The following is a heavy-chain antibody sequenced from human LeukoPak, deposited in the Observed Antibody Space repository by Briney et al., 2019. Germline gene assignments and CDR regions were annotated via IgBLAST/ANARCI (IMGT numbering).Heavy chain of an antibody. Sequence: GGSLRLSCAASGFTFSSYSMNWVRQAPGKGLEWVSSISSSSSYIYYADSVKGRFTISRDNAKNSLYLQMNTLRDDDTAVYYCVRDFWSGYSDWFDSWGQGTLVTVSS. CDR2: ISSSSSYI. V-gene: IGHV3-21*01. CDR1: GFTFSSYS. CDR3: VRDFWSGYSDWFDS. D-gene: IGHD3-3*01. J-gene: IGHJ5*01.